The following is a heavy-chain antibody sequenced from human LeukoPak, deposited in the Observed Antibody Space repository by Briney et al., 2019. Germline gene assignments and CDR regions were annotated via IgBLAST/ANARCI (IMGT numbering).Heavy chain of an antibody. Sequence: GGSLRLSCAASGFSFSNYAVHWVRKAPGKGLEWVAVISYDGSNKYYADSVKGRFTISRDNSKNTLYLQMNSLRAEDTAVYYCARDSDPYDSYYYYGMDVWGQGTTVTVSS. CDR2: ISYDGSNK. V-gene: IGHV3-30-3*01. D-gene: IGHD3-22*01. J-gene: IGHJ6*02. CDR1: GFSFSNYA. CDR3: ARDSDPYDSYYYYGMDV.